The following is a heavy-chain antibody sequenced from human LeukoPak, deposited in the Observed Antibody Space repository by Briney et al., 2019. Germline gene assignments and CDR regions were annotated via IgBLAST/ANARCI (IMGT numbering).Heavy chain of an antibody. CDR3: ARYGLGAHAFDI. Sequence: GGSLRLSCAASGFTVSSNHNHMSWVRQAPGKGLEWVSVIYSGGTIFYADSVKGRFTISRDNSKNTLYLQMNSLRAEDTAVYYCARYGLGAHAFDIWGQGTMVTVSS. D-gene: IGHD3/OR15-3a*01. J-gene: IGHJ3*02. CDR2: IYSGGTI. V-gene: IGHV3-66*01. CDR1: GFTVSSNH.